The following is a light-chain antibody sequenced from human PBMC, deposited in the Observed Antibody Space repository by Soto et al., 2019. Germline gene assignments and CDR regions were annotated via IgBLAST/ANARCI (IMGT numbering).Light chain of an antibody. CDR2: DVS. CDR3: CSYTRSGTLI. CDR1: SSDIGDYNY. V-gene: IGLV2-14*01. Sequence: QSALTQPASVSGSPGKSITISCVGTSSDIGDYNYVSWYQQHPGKVPKVIIYDVSNRPSGVSYRFSGTKSGNTASLTVSGLQAEDEADYYCCSYTRSGTLIFGTGTKLTVL. J-gene: IGLJ1*01.